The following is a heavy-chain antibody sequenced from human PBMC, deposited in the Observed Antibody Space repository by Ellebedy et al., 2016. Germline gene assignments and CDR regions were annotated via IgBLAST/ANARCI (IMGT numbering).Heavy chain of an antibody. Sequence: SGPTLVXPTQTLTLTCTFSGFSLSTSGMCVSWIRQPPGKALEWLALIDWDDDKYYSTSLKTRLTISKDTSKNQVVLTMTNMDPVDTATYYCARISSPTVTNGRLVDYYYMDVWGKGTTVTVSS. CDR3: ARISSPTVTNGRLVDYYYMDV. D-gene: IGHD4-11*01. J-gene: IGHJ6*03. CDR2: IDWDDDK. CDR1: GFSLSTSGMC. V-gene: IGHV2-70*01.